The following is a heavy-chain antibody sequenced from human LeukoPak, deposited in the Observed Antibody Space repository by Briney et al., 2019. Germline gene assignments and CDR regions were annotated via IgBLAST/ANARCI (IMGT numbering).Heavy chain of an antibody. Sequence: GGSLRLSCAASGFTFSSYAMHWVRQAPGKGLEWVAVISYDGSNKYYADSVKGRFTISRDNSKNTLYLQMNSLRAEDTAVYCCAGSEPGITPAFDIWGQGTMVTVSS. J-gene: IGHJ3*02. CDR1: GFTFSSYA. D-gene: IGHD1-14*01. CDR3: AGSEPGITPAFDI. V-gene: IGHV3-30*04. CDR2: ISYDGSNK.